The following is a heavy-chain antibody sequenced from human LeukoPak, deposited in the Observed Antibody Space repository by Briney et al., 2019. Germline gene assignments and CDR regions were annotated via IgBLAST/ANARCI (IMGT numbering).Heavy chain of an antibody. V-gene: IGHV1-69*04. CDR1: GGTFSSYA. D-gene: IGHD1-26*01. Sequence: SVKVSCKASGGTFSSYAISWVRQAPGQGLEWMGRIIPILGIANYAQKFQCRVTITADKSTSTAYMELSSLRSEDTAVYYCASSVGATLPDYWGQGTLVTVSS. CDR2: IIPILGIA. J-gene: IGHJ4*02. CDR3: ASSVGATLPDY.